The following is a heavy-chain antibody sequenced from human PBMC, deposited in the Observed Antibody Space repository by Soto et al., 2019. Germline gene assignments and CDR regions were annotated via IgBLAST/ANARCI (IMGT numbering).Heavy chain of an antibody. CDR1: GGTFSSYA. CDR2: IIPIFGTA. D-gene: IGHD3-10*01. CDR3: ARATTMVRGVIAHFDY. Sequence: VASVKVSCKASGGTFSSYAISWVRQAPGQGLEWMGGIIPIFGTANYAQKFQGRVTITADESTSTAYMELSSLRSEDTAVYYCARATTMVRGVIAHFDYWGQGTLVTVPS. J-gene: IGHJ4*02. V-gene: IGHV1-69*13.